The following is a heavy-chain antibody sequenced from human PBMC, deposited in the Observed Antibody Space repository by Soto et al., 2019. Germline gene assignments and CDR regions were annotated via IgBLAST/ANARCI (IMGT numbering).Heavy chain of an antibody. D-gene: IGHD3-22*01. J-gene: IGHJ4*02. Sequence: GASVKVSCKTSGFTFSKTAVQWVRQARGQRLEWIGWIVVGSGNTNYAQKFQERVIITRDMSTTTAYMELTSLRSDDTAVYYCAAEDYSDRSDQWLDFWGQGTLVTVSS. V-gene: IGHV1-58*01. CDR3: AAEDYSDRSDQWLDF. CDR2: IVVGSGNT. CDR1: GFTFSKTA.